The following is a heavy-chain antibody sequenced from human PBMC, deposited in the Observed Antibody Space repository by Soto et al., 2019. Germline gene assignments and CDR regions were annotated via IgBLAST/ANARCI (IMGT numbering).Heavy chain of an antibody. CDR1: GGTFSSYA. D-gene: IGHD3-9*01. J-gene: IGHJ6*02. V-gene: IGHV1-69*10. CDR3: ARDRKSLTGPDSYYGMDV. Sequence: ASVKVSCKASGGTFSSYAISWVRQAPGQGLEWMGGIIPILGIANYAQKFQGRVTITADKSTSTAYMELSSLRSEDTAVYYCARDRKSLTGPDSYYGMDVWGQGTTVTVSS. CDR2: IIPILGIA.